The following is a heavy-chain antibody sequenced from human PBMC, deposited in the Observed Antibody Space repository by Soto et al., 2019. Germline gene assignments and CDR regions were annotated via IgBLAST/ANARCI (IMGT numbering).Heavy chain of an antibody. CDR3: TTDYYYGGTPGWDY. CDR2: IKSKTDGGTT. J-gene: IGHJ4*02. V-gene: IGHV3-15*01. D-gene: IGHD3-22*01. Sequence: GGSLRLSCAASGFTFSNAWMSWVRQAPGKGLEWVGRIKSKTDGGTTDYAAPVKGRFTISRDDSKNTLYLQMNSLKTEDTAVYYCTTDYYYGGTPGWDYWGQGTLVTVSS. CDR1: GFTFSNAW.